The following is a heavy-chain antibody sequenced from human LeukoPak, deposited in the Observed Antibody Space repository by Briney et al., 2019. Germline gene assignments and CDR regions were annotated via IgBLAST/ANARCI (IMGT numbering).Heavy chain of an antibody. CDR2: ISGSGGNT. V-gene: IGHV3-23*01. J-gene: IGHJ4*02. Sequence: GGSLRLSCAASGFTFSSYAMSWVRQAPGKGLEWVSAISGSGGNTYYADSVKGRFTISRDNSKNTLYLQMNSLRAEDTAVYYCAKDRITMVRGSSYYFDYWGQGTLVTVSS. CDR1: GFTFSSYA. CDR3: AKDRITMVRGSSYYFDY. D-gene: IGHD3-10*01.